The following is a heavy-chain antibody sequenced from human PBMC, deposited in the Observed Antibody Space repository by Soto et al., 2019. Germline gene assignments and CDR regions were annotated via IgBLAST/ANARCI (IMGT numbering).Heavy chain of an antibody. CDR3: AHSSPNYAILTGYYAYGMDV. V-gene: IGHV2-5*01. D-gene: IGHD3-9*01. CDR1: GFSLSTSGVG. J-gene: IGHJ6*02. Sequence: QITLKESGPTLVKPTQTLTLTCTFSGFSLSTSGVGVGWIRQPPGKALEWLALIHWNDDKRYSPSLKSRLTITKDTSKNQVVLTMTNMDPVDTATYYCAHSSPNYAILTGYYAYGMDVWGQGTTVTVSS. CDR2: IHWNDDK.